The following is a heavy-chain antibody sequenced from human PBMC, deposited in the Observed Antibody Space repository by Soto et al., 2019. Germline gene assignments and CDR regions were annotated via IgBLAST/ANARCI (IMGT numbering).Heavy chain of an antibody. CDR1: GFTFSSYA. CDR2: ISGSGGST. D-gene: IGHD1-7*01. J-gene: IGHJ5*02. Sequence: GGSLRLSCAASGFTFSSYAMSWVRQAPGKGLEWVSAISGSGGSTYYADSVKGRFTISRDNSKNTLYLQMNSLRAEDTAVYYCAKPRYNWNYVYWFDPWGQGTLVTVYS. CDR3: AKPRYNWNYVYWFDP. V-gene: IGHV3-23*01.